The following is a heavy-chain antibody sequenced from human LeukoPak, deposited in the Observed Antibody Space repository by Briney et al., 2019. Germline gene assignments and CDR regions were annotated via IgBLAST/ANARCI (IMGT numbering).Heavy chain of an antibody. CDR3: ARLLSTTPMAGPFDY. Sequence: GGSLRLSCAASGFTVSSNYMSWVRQAPGKGLEWVSVIYSGGSTYYADSVKGRFTISRDNSKNTLYLQMNSLRAEDTAVYYCARLLSTTPMAGPFDYWGQGTLVTVSS. V-gene: IGHV3-66*01. J-gene: IGHJ4*02. D-gene: IGHD6-19*01. CDR2: IYSGGST. CDR1: GFTVSSNY.